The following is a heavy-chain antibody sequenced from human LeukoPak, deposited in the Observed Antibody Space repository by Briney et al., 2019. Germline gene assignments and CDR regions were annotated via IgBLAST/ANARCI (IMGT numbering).Heavy chain of an antibody. CDR2: INPNSGGT. D-gene: IGHD2-2*01. Sequence: GASVKVSCKASGYTFTGYYMHWVRQAPGQGLEWMGWINPNSGGTNYAQKFQGRVTMTRDTSISTAYMELSSLRSEDTAVYCCARGRNHLIVVVPAAPPDLYYYYYMDVWGKGTTVTVSS. CDR3: ARGRNHLIVVVPAAPPDLYYYYYMDV. CDR1: GYTFTGYY. V-gene: IGHV1-2*02. J-gene: IGHJ6*03.